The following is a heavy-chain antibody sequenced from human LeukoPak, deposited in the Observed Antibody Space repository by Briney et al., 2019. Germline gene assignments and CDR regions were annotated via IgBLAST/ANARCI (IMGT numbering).Heavy chain of an antibody. CDR3: ARGTKITIFGVVKDWFDP. CDR1: GYTFTSYG. Sequence: ASVKVSCKASGYTFTSYGISWVRQAPGQGLEWMGWTSAYNGNANYAQKLQGRVTMTTDTSTSTAYMELRSLRSDDTAVYYCARGTKITIFGVVKDWFDPWGQGTLVTVSS. D-gene: IGHD3-3*01. J-gene: IGHJ5*02. CDR2: TSAYNGNA. V-gene: IGHV1-18*01.